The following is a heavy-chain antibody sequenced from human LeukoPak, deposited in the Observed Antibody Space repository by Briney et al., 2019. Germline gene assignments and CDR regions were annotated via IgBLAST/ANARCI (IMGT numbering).Heavy chain of an antibody. J-gene: IGHJ4*02. CDR2: INHSGST. V-gene: IGHV4-34*01. CDR1: GGSISSYY. Sequence: SETLSLTCTVSGGSISSYYWSWIRQPPGKGLEWIGEINHSGSTNYNPSLKSRVTISVDTSKNQFSLKLSSVTAADTAVYYCARNYVWGSYIDYWGQGTLVTVSS. D-gene: IGHD3-16*01. CDR3: ARNYVWGSYIDY.